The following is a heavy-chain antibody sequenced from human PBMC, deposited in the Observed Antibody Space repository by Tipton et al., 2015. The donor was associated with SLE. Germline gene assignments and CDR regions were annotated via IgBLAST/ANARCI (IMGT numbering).Heavy chain of an antibody. D-gene: IGHD3-3*01. CDR1: GGAISSSGYY. Sequence: TLSLTCSVSGGAISSSGYYWGWIRQPPSQEWEWIGNAYYTGSTYYSPSLKSRVTISVETSSNHFSLNMRSVTAADTAVYYCGRVVPTIFGVGRFDYWGQGTLVTVSS. CDR3: GRVVPTIFGVGRFDY. J-gene: IGHJ4*02. CDR2: AYYTGST. V-gene: IGHV4-39*02.